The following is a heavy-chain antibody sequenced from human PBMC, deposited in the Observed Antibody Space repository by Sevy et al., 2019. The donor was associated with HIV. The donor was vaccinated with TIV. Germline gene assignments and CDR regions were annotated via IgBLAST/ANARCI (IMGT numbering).Heavy chain of an antibody. CDR1: GYTFTVYY. CDR3: ARSTYSSKSGWALDI. V-gene: IGHV1-2*06. J-gene: IGHJ3*02. CDR2: INPSSGGT. D-gene: IGHD6-13*01. Sequence: ASVKVSCKASGYTFTVYYMHWVRQAPGQGLEWMGRINPSSGGTIYAQRFQGRVTMTRDTSISTAYLALSRLRSDDTAVYYCARSTYSSKSGWALDIWGQGTKVTVSS.